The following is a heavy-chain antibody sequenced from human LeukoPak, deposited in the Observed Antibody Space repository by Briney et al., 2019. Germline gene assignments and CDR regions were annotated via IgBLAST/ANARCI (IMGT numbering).Heavy chain of an antibody. CDR2: INHSGST. V-gene: IGHV4-34*01. Sequence: PSETLSLTCAVYGGSFSGYYWSWIRQPPGKGLEWIGEINHSGSTNYNPSLKSRVTISVDTSKNQFSLKLSSVTAADTAVCYCARALWFGAYFDYWGQGTLVTVSS. CDR3: ARALWFGAYFDY. D-gene: IGHD3-10*01. J-gene: IGHJ4*02. CDR1: GGSFSGYY.